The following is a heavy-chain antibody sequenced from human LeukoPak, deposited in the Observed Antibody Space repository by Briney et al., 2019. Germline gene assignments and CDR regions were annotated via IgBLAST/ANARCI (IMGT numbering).Heavy chain of an antibody. D-gene: IGHD3-9*01. CDR1: GGSISSSSFF. CDR2: IYYRGST. V-gene: IGHV4-39*01. CDR3: ARRGRGRLVEWFDP. J-gene: IGHJ5*02. Sequence: SETLSLTCTVSGGSISSSSFFWGWIRQSPGTGLEWIGSIYYRGSTYYNPSLKSRVTISVDTSKNQVSLKLSSVTAADTAVYYCARRGRGRLVEWFDPWGQGTLVTVSS.